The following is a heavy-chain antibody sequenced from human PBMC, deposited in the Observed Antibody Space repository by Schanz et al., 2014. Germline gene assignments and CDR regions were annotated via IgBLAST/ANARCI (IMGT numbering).Heavy chain of an antibody. CDR1: GYTFSSNA. J-gene: IGHJ6*02. CDR3: AKHLYQYNYYGMDV. CDR2: ISGSGGST. Sequence: EVQLVESGGGLVQPGGSLRLSCAASGYTFSSNAMSWVRQAPGKGLEWVSTISGSGGSTYYADSVKGRFTTSRDNSKNTLSLQLNSLRADDTAVYYCAKHLYQYNYYGMDVWGQGTTVTVSS. D-gene: IGHD2-2*02. V-gene: IGHV3-23*04.